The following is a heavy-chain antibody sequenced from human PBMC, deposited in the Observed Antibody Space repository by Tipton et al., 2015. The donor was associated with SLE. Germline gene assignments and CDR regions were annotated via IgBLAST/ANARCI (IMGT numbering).Heavy chain of an antibody. CDR3: ARAGATRVDY. CDR1: GGSFSGYY. Sequence: LRLSCAVYGGSFSGYYWSWIRQPPGKGLEWIGEINHSGSTNYNPSLKSRVTISVDTSKNQFSLKPSSVTAADTAVYYCARAGATRVDYWGQGTLVTVSS. V-gene: IGHV4-34*01. J-gene: IGHJ4*02. CDR2: INHSGST. D-gene: IGHD1-26*01.